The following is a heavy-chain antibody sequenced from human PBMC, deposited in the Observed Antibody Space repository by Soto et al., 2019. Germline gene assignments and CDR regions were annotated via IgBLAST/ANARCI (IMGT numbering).Heavy chain of an antibody. Sequence: VQLVESGGGVVQPGRSLRLSCAASGFTFSDYAMHWVRQAPGKGLEWVAVVSHDGRNTHYADSVKGRFTISRDSSKKRVSLERTSLRGKDTAVYYCAKGVWQLLVTSDFNYWGQGALVTVSS. V-gene: IGHV3-30*18. J-gene: IGHJ4*02. D-gene: IGHD6-19*01. CDR2: VSHDGRNT. CDR1: GFTFSDYA. CDR3: AKGVWQLLVTSDFNY.